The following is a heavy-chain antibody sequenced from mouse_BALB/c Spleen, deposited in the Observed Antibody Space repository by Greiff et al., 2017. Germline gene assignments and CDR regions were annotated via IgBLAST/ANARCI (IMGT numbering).Heavy chain of an antibody. CDR3: ARLKRDDYESWYFDV. CDR2: INPDSSTI. J-gene: IGHJ1*01. CDR1: GFDFSRYW. Sequence: EVKLLESGGGLVQPGGSLKLSCAASGFDFSRYWMSWVRQAPGKGLEWIGEINPDSSTINYTPSLKDKFIISRDNAKNTLYLQMSKVRSEDTALYYCARLKRDDYESWYFDVWGAGTTVTVSS. D-gene: IGHD2-4*01. V-gene: IGHV4-1*02.